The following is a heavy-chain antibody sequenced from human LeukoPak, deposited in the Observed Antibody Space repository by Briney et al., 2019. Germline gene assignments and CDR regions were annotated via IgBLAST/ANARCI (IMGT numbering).Heavy chain of an antibody. Sequence: PSQTLSLTCTVSGGSINSGRYYWSWIRQHPGKGLEWIGYIYYSGSTYYNPSLKSRVTISVDTSKNQFSLKLNSVTAADTAVYYCARERGVQAFDIWGQGTMVTVSS. J-gene: IGHJ3*02. D-gene: IGHD3-10*01. CDR2: IYYSGST. V-gene: IGHV4-31*03. CDR1: GGSINSGRYY. CDR3: ARERGVQAFDI.